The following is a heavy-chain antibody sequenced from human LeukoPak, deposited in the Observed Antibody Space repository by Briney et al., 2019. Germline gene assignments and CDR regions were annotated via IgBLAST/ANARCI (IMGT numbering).Heavy chain of an antibody. J-gene: IGHJ6*04. CDR2: INWNGGGT. V-gene: IGHV3-20*01. CDR3: ASSCSSTSCYGRDV. Sequence: PGGSLRLSCAASGFTFDDYGMSWVRQAPGKGLEWVSGINWNGGGTGYADSVKGRFTISRDNAKNSLYLQMNSLRAEDTALYHCASSCSSTSCYGRDVWGKGTTVTVSS. D-gene: IGHD2-2*01. CDR1: GFTFDDYG.